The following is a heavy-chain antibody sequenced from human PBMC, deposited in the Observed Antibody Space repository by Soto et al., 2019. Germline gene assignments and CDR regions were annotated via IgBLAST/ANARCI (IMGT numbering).Heavy chain of an antibody. J-gene: IGHJ6*03. D-gene: IGHD6-13*01. V-gene: IGHV3-30*18. CDR1: GFTFSSYG. CDR2: ISYDGSNK. CDR3: ANAEYSSSWARSPSGYYVDV. Sequence: GGSLRLSCAASGFTFSSYGMHWVRQAPGKGLEWVAVISYDGSNKYYADSVKGRFTISRDNSKNTLYLQMNSLRAEDTAVYYCANAEYSSSWARSPSGYYVDVWGKGTTVTVS.